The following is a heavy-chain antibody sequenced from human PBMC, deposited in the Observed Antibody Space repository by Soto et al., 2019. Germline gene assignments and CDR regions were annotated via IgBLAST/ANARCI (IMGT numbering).Heavy chain of an antibody. D-gene: IGHD1-26*01. J-gene: IGHJ6*02. V-gene: IGHV4-4*02. CDR2: IFHSGST. CDR3: ARGDSGSYLREGLGYYYVMDI. Sequence: QVRLQESGPGLVKPSGTLSLACVVSGGSISGDYWWTWVRQSPGKGLAWLGEIFHSGSTNSNPSLKTRVTLSVDKSKREFSLNLTSVTAADTAVYYCARGDSGSYLREGLGYYYVMDIWGQVTTGTVSS. CDR1: GGSISGDYW.